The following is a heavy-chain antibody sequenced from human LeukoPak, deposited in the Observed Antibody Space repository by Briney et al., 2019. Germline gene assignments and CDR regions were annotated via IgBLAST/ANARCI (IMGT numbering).Heavy chain of an antibody. CDR1: GCTFTGYW. Sequence: GGTLRLSGAASGCTFTGYWTHWVRQAPGKGLVWLSRISIDGSTTTYADSVRGRFTISRDNTKEPLSLQMNSVKAEDTAVYYCAINAGTVFGYWGQGTLVTVSS. CDR2: ISIDGSTT. D-gene: IGHD2-21*02. CDR3: AINAGTVFGY. J-gene: IGHJ4*02. V-gene: IGHV3-74*01.